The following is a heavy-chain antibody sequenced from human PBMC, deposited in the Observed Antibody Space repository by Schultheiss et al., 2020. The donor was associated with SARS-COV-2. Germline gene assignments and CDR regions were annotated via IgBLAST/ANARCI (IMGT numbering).Heavy chain of an antibody. CDR3: ARDENWNYRPYYYYGMDV. CDR1: GFTFDDYA. CDR2: ISWNSGSI. D-gene: IGHD1-7*01. J-gene: IGHJ6*02. V-gene: IGHV3-9*01. Sequence: GGSLRLSCAASGFTFDDYAMHWVRQAPGKGLEWVSGISWNSGSIGYADSVKGRFTISRDNAKNSLYLQMNSLRAEDTAVYYCARDENWNYRPYYYYGMDVWGQGTTVTVSS.